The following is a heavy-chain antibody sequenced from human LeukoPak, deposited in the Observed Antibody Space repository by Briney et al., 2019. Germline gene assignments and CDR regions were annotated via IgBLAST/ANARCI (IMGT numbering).Heavy chain of an antibody. V-gene: IGHV1-8*03. CDR1: GYTFSTYD. J-gene: IGHJ5*02. D-gene: IGHD3-3*01. CDR3: ARRALERRAGSWFDP. CDR2: MNPNSGNT. Sequence: ASVKVSCKASGYTFSTYDINWVRQATGQGLGWMGWMNPNSGNTGYAQKFQGRVTFTRNTSISTAYMELSSLKSEDTAVYYCARRALERRAGSWFDPWGQGTLVTVSS.